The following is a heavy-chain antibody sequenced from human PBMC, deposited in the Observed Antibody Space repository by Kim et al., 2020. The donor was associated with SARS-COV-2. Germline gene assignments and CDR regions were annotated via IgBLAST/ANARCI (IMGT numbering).Heavy chain of an antibody. CDR1: GFSFSDYY. D-gene: IGHD3-10*01. V-gene: IGHV3-11*06. CDR2: ISISSTYT. CDR3: ARDRGRPFDY. J-gene: IGHJ4*02. Sequence: GGSLRLSCAASGFSFSDYYMSWVRQAPGKGLEWISYISISSTYTNYADSVKGRFTISRDNAKNSLYLQMNSLRADDTAVYYCARDRGRPFDYWGQGTQVTVSS.